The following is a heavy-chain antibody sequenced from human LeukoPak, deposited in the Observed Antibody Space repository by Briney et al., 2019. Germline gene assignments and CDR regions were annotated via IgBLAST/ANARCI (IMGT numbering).Heavy chain of an antibody. Sequence: PGGSLRLSCAASGLTFSSYAMSWVRQAPGEGLEWVSTVSGSNGNTHYADPVKGRFTISRDNSKNTLYLQMNSLRAEDTAVYYCVRESPVAAVGRSWFDPWGQGTLVTVSS. CDR2: VSGSNGNT. J-gene: IGHJ5*02. CDR1: GLTFSSYA. D-gene: IGHD6-13*01. V-gene: IGHV3-23*01. CDR3: VRESPVAAVGRSWFDP.